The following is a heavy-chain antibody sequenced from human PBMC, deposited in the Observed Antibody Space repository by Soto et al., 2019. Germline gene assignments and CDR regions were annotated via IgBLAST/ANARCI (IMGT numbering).Heavy chain of an antibody. CDR3: ARTSAAGKYYYGMDV. CDR2: IYYSGSA. J-gene: IGHJ6*02. Sequence: SETLSLTCTVSGGSISNYYCSWIRQPPGKGLEWIGYIYYSGSANYNPSLKSRVTISEDTSKNQFSLKLCSVTAADTAVYYCARTSAAGKYYYGMDVWGQGTTVTVSS. D-gene: IGHD6-13*01. V-gene: IGHV4-59*12. CDR1: GGSISNYY.